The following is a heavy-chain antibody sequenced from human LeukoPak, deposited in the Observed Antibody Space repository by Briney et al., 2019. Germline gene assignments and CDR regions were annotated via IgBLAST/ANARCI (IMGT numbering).Heavy chain of an antibody. J-gene: IGHJ4*02. CDR3: ASPRNYYGGEVYRRYFDF. D-gene: IGHD3-10*01. CDR1: LFSLNIGYG. Sequence: SEALPLTCVVSLFSLNIGYGWGWTRPPPGKGLEWIGSVFHSGTTYYNPSLKRRVTISVDASRYQLSLWLSSAPAADTAVYYCASPRNYYGGEVYRRYFDFWGQGTLVTVSS. V-gene: IGHV4-38-2*01. CDR2: VFHSGTT.